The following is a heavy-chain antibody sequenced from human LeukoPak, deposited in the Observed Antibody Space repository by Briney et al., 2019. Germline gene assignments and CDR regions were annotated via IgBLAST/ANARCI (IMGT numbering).Heavy chain of an antibody. D-gene: IGHD5-24*01. V-gene: IGHV4-34*01. CDR3: ARDGYNYAVSGA. CDR1: GGSFSGYY. CDR2: INHSGST. J-gene: IGHJ5*02. Sequence: KPSETLSLTCAVYGGSFSGYYWSWIRQPPGKGLEWIGEINHSGSTNYNPSLKSRVTISVDTSKNQFSLKLSSVTAADTAVYYCARDGYNYAVSGAWGQGTLVTVSS.